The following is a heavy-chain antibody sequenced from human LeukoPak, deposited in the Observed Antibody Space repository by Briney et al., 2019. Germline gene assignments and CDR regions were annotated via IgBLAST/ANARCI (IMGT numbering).Heavy chain of an antibody. Sequence: PGGSLRLSCAASGFTFSSYDMHWVRQAPGKGLEWVAFIRYDGSNKYYADSVKGRFTISRDNAKNSLYLQMNSLRAEDTAVYYCAREERLGLDYYYGMDVWGQGTTVTVSS. CDR3: AREERLGLDYYYGMDV. J-gene: IGHJ6*02. CDR2: IRYDGSNK. D-gene: IGHD6-19*01. V-gene: IGHV3-30*02. CDR1: GFTFSSYD.